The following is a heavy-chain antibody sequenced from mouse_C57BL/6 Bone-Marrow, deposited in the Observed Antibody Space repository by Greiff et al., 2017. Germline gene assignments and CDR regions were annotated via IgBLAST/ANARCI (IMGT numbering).Heavy chain of an antibody. CDR2: IYPRSGNT. J-gene: IGHJ4*01. V-gene: IGHV1-81*01. CDR1: GYTFTSYG. CDR3: ARYDYYYAMDY. Sequence: VHLVESGAELARPGASVKLSCKASGYTFTSYGISWVKQRTGQGLEWIGEIYPRSGNTYYNEKFKGKATLTADKSSSTAYMELRSLTSEDSAVYFCARYDYYYAMDYWGQGTSVTVSS. D-gene: IGHD2-4*01.